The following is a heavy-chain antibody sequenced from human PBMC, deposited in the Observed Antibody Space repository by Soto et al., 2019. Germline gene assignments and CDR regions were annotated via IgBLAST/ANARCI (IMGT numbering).Heavy chain of an antibody. V-gene: IGHV3-11*06. D-gene: IGHD2-21*01. CDR2: ISPKGTYR. Sequence: HVQLVESGGGLVKPGGSLRLSCATSGFTFSDYYMSWIRQAPGKGLEFVSYISPKGTYRTYADSVKGRFTISRDNAKNSLYLQVNSLRAEDTAVYYCSRGGGGGLFDLWGQGTFVTVSS. J-gene: IGHJ5*02. CDR3: SRGGGGGLFDL. CDR1: GFTFSDYY.